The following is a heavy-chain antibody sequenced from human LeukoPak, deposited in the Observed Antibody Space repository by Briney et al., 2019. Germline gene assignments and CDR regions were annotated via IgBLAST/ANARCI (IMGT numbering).Heavy chain of an antibody. CDR2: IKEDGSTK. CDR3: ATSDDSAATY. D-gene: IGHD6-25*01. J-gene: IGHJ4*02. Sequence: GGSLRLSCAASGFTFSKFWMSWVRQAPGKGLEWVADIKEDGSTKRYVDSVKGRFTISRDNAKNSLSLQMNYLRVEDTAVYYCATSDDSAATYWGQGTLVTVSS. CDR1: GFTFSKFW. V-gene: IGHV3-7*01.